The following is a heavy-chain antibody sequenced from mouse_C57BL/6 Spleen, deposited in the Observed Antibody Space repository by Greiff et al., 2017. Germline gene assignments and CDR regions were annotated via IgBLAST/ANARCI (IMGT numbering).Heavy chain of an antibody. V-gene: IGHV14-4*01. J-gene: IGHJ4*01. Sequence: VQLKQSGAELVRPGASVKLSCTASGFNIKDDYMHWVKQRPEQGLEWIGWIDPENGDTEYASKFQGKATITADTSSNTAYLQLSSLTSEDTAVYYCTRGGSKRDYAMDYWGQGTSVTVSS. CDR3: TRGGSKRDYAMDY. CDR1: GFNIKDDY. D-gene: IGHD2-5*01. CDR2: IDPENGDT.